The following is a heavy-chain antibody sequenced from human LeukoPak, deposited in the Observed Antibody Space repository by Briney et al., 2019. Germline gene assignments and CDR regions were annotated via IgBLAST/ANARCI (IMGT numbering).Heavy chain of an antibody. CDR3: ARGVVTTSGYLDF. V-gene: IGHV1-46*01. J-gene: IGHJ4*02. CDR2: INPSGGST. CDR1: GYTFTNYY. D-gene: IGHD2-21*02. Sequence: GASVTVSCKASGYTFTNYYMHWVRQAPGQGLEWMGIINPSGGSTKYAQTFQGRVTMTTDPSTNTVYMDLSSLRSEDTAVYYCARGVVTTSGYLDFWGQGTLVTVSS.